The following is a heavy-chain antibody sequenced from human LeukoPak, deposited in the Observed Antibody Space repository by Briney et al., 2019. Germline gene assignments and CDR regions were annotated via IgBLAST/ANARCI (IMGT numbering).Heavy chain of an antibody. Sequence: GGSLRLSCVAAGFTFSSFYMSWVRQAPGKGLEWVSTIYTGGNTYYAASVKGRFTISRDFSKNTVFLHMNSLRAEDTAMYYCARGDDSGYYDYFDYWGQGALVTVSS. V-gene: IGHV3-53*01. CDR2: IYTGGNT. J-gene: IGHJ4*02. CDR3: ARGDDSGYYDYFDY. CDR1: GFTFSSFY. D-gene: IGHD3-22*01.